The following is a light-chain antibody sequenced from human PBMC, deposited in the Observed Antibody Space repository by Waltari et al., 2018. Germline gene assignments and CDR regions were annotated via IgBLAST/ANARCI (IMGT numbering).Light chain of an antibody. Sequence: IVLTQSPGTLSLSPVERATLSCRASQRVSSSYLAWYQQKPGQAPRLLIYGASSRATGIPDRFRGSGSGTDFTLTISRLEPEDFAVYYCQQYGSSPHTFGQGTKLEIK. CDR3: QQYGSSPHT. J-gene: IGKJ2*01. CDR2: GAS. CDR1: QRVSSSY. V-gene: IGKV3-20*01.